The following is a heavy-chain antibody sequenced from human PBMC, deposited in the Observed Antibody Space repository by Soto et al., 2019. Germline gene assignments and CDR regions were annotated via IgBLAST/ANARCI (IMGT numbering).Heavy chain of an antibody. D-gene: IGHD6-13*01. CDR2: IYYSGST. CDR1: GGSISSSSYY. CDR3: ATYSSSWYNSFDP. Sequence: QLQLQESGPGLVKPSETLSLTCTVSGGSISSSSYYWGWIRQPPGKGLEWIGCIYYSGSTYYNPSLKSRVTRSVETSKNQFALKLSSVTAADAAVYYCATYSSSWYNSFDPWGQGTLVTVSS. V-gene: IGHV4-39*01. J-gene: IGHJ5*02.